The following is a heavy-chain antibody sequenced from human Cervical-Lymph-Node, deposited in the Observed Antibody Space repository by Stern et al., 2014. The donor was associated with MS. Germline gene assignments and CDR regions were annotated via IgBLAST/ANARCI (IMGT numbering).Heavy chain of an antibody. D-gene: IGHD4-11*01. J-gene: IGHJ4*02. CDR2: ISYDGSNK. CDR3: AREDYRNYSPHIDY. CDR1: GFSFTGHT. Sequence: VQLVESGGGVVQPGRSLRLSCAASGFSFTGHTMHWVRQAPGKGLEWVTSISYDGSNKQYAGSVKGRFTISRDTSKNTLYLQMNSLRVEDTALYFCAREDYRNYSPHIDYWGQGTLVTVSS. V-gene: IGHV3-30-3*01.